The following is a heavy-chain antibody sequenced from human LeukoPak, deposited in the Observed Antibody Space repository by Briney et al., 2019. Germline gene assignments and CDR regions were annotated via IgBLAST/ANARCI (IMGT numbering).Heavy chain of an antibody. D-gene: IGHD6-13*01. Sequence: PGGSLGLSCAASAFTVSSHYMSWVRQAPGKGLEWVSVIYTDGSTYYADSVKGRFTISRDNSQNTLYLQMNNLRAEDTAVYYCAITGESSNWSLYFDYWGQGTLVTVSS. CDR3: AITGESSNWSLYFDY. CDR1: AFTVSSHY. J-gene: IGHJ4*02. V-gene: IGHV3-53*01. CDR2: IYTDGST.